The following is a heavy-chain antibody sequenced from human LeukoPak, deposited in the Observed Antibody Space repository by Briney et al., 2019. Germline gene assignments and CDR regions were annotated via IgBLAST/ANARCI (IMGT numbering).Heavy chain of an antibody. CDR1: GGTFSSYA. J-gene: IGHJ6*03. D-gene: IGHD2-2*01. CDR2: IIPIFGTA. Sequence: SVRVSCKASGGTFSSYAISWVRQAPGQGLEWMGGIIPIFGTANYAQKFQGRVTITTDESTSTAYMELSSLRSEDTAVYYCARVLNSTRGGKYKLYYYYYMDVWGKGTTVTVSS. CDR3: ARVLNSTRGGKYKLYYYYYMDV. V-gene: IGHV1-69*05.